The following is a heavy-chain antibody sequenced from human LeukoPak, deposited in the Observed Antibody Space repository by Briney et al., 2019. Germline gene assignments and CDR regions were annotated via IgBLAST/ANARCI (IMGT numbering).Heavy chain of an antibody. J-gene: IGHJ2*01. CDR3: ARSAARVVLGHWYFDL. CDR2: IYYSGST. CDR1: GGSISSYY. V-gene: IGHV4-59*01. Sequence: SETLSLTCTVSGGSISSYYWSWIRQPPGKGLEWIGYIYYSGSTNYNPSLKSRVTISVDTSKNQFSLKLSSVTAADTAVYYCARSAARVVLGHWYFDLWGRGTLVTVSS. D-gene: IGHD3-10*01.